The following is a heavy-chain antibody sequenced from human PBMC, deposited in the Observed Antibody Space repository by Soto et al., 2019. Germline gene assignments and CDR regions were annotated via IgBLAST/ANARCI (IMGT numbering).Heavy chain of an antibody. Sequence: EVQLVESGGDLAQPGGSLRLSCAASGFTLSNFWVNWVRQAPGKGLEWVANIKQGGIEKNYVDSVKGRFTISRDDTKNSLFLQMNNLRAEDTAVYYCLVTTSSFDIWGRGTTATVSS. V-gene: IGHV3-7*01. J-gene: IGHJ3*02. CDR1: GFTLSNFW. D-gene: IGHD4-17*01. CDR3: LVTTSSFDI. CDR2: IKQGGIEK.